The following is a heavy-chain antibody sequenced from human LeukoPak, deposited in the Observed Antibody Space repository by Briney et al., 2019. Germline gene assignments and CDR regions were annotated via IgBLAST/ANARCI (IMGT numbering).Heavy chain of an antibody. CDR1: GFTFGSYG. CDR3: AKDAAYYGSGNYYMDV. D-gene: IGHD3-10*01. J-gene: IGHJ6*03. CDR2: IRYDGSNK. V-gene: IGHV3-30*02. Sequence: AGGSLRLSCAASGFTFGSYGMHWVRQAPGKGLEWVAFIRYDGSNKCYADSVKGRFTISRDNSKNTLYLQMNSLRAEDTAVYYCAKDAAYYGSGNYYMDVWGKGTTVTVSS.